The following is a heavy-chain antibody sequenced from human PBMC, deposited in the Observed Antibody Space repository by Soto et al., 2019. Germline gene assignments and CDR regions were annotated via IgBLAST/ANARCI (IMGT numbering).Heavy chain of an antibody. CDR1: GFSLTTNQVG. D-gene: IGHD1-1*01. CDR2: IFWNEDK. Sequence: QITLRESGPTLVKPTETLTLTCTFSGFSLTTNQVGVGWIRQPPGEALEWLALIFWNEDKRYSPSLDNRLTITKDTSKNQVVLTMIDMDPADTATFYCVHVYFRGWKSGPDNWGQGTPVTVYS. J-gene: IGHJ4*02. V-gene: IGHV2-5*01. CDR3: VHVYFRGWKSGPDN.